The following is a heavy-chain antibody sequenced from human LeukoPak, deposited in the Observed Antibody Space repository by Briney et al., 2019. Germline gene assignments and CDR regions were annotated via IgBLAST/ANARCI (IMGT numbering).Heavy chain of an antibody. CDR3: ARLEGLFDWFDP. J-gene: IGHJ5*02. CDR1: GGSISSSSYY. D-gene: IGHD3-3*01. CDR2: INHSGST. Sequence: PSETLSLTCTVSGGSISSSSYYWGWIRQPPGKGLEWIGEINHSGSTNYNPSLKSRVTISVDTSKNQFSLKLSSVTAADTAVYYCARLEGLFDWFDPWGQGTLVTVSS. V-gene: IGHV4-39*07.